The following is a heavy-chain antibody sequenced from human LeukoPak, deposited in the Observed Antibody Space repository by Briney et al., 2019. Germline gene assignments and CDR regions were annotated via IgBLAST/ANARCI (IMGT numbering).Heavy chain of an antibody. V-gene: IGHV4-39*01. CDR3: ARHDYGGNSGSFDY. D-gene: IGHD4-23*01. CDR2: IYYSGST. CDR1: GGSISSYY. J-gene: IGHJ4*02. Sequence: TTSETLSLTCTVSGGSISSYYWGWIRQPPGKGLEWIGSIYYSGSTYYNPSLKSRVTISVDTSKNQFSLKLSSVTAADTAVYYCARHDYGGNSGSFDYWGQGTLVTVSS.